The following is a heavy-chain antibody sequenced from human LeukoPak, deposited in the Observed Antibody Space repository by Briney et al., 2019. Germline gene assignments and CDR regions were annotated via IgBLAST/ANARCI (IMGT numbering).Heavy chain of an antibody. CDR1: GGTFSSYA. D-gene: IGHD6-13*01. CDR2: IIPIFGTA. Sequence: ASVKVSCKASGGTFSSYAISWVRQAPGQGLEWMGGIIPIFGTANYAQKFQGRVTITADESTSTAYMELSSLRSEDTAVYYCARVVAAAVDNWFDPWGQGTLVTVSS. V-gene: IGHV1-69*13. CDR3: ARVVAAAVDNWFDP. J-gene: IGHJ5*02.